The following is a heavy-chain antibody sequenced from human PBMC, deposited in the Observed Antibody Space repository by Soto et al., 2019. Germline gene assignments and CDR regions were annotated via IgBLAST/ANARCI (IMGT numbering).Heavy chain of an antibody. Sequence: GGSLRLSCAASGFTFSSYAMHWVRQAPGKGLEWVAVISYDGSNKYYADSVKGRFTISRDNSKNTLYLQMNSLRAEDTAVYYCARDRAAAGYYYYYYGMDGSGQGITVTVAS. V-gene: IGHV3-30-3*01. CDR2: ISYDGSNK. J-gene: IGHJ6*02. CDR3: ARDRAAAGYYYYYYGMDG. D-gene: IGHD6-13*01. CDR1: GFTFSSYA.